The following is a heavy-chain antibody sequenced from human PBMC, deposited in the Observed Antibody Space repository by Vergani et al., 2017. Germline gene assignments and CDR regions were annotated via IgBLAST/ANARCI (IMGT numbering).Heavy chain of an antibody. Sequence: EVQLVQSGAEVKKPGESLKISCKGSGYSFTEDWIAWVRQMPGKGLEWMGTIYPGDSETRYSTSFQGKVTISADKSISTAYLQWSSLKASDSALYYCARRGGSSWFIDVWGPGTLVTVSS. CDR3: ARRGGSSWFIDV. CDR2: IYPGDSET. D-gene: IGHD1-26*01. V-gene: IGHV5-51*01. CDR1: GYSFTEDW. J-gene: IGHJ4*02.